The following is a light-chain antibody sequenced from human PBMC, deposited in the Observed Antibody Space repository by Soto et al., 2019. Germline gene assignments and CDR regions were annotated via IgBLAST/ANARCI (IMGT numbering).Light chain of an antibody. CDR2: GAS. CDR1: QSVSSN. Sequence: EIVLTQSPGTLSLSPCERATLSCRASQSVSSNLAWYHQKPGQAPRLLIYGASTRATGIPARFSGSGSGTEFTLTINSLQSEDFAVYYCQQYNNWPRTFGQGTKVDIK. CDR3: QQYNNWPRT. J-gene: IGKJ1*01. V-gene: IGKV3-15*01.